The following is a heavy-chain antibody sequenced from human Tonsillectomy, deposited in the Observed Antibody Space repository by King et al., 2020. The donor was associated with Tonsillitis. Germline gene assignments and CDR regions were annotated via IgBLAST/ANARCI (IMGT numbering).Heavy chain of an antibody. V-gene: IGHV3-15*01. CDR1: GFTLSNAW. Sequence: QLVQSGGGLVKPGGSLRLSCAASGFTLSNAWMSWVRQAPGKGLEWVGRIKSKTDGGTTDYAAPVKGRFTISRDDSKNPLYLQMNSLKTEDTAVYYCTTEAIVVVVAATNYYGMDVWGQGTTVTVSS. D-gene: IGHD2-15*01. CDR3: TTEAIVVVVAATNYYGMDV. CDR2: IKSKTDGGTT. J-gene: IGHJ6*02.